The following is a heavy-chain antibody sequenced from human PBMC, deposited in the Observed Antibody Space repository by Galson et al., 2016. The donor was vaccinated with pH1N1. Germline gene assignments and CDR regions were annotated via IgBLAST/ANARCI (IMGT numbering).Heavy chain of an antibody. CDR3: VRAIGAAGAH. Sequence: HWVRQAPGKGLEWAATIWYDGSNKYYADTVKGRFTISRDNSKNTLYLQMNSLRGDDTALYYCVRAIGAAGAHWGQGTLVTVSS. J-gene: IGHJ4*02. D-gene: IGHD6-13*01. CDR2: IWYDGSNK. V-gene: IGHV3-33*01.